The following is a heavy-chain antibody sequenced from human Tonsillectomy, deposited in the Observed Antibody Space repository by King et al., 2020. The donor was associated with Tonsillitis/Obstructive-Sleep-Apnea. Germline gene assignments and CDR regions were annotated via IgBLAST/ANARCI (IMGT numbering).Heavy chain of an antibody. CDR2: VYHTGNI. Sequence: VQLQESGPGLVKPSETLSLTCTVSGGSISTYFWTWIRQPPGKGLEWIGYVYHTGNINYNSSLKSRVTISVDTSKNQFSLNLRSVTAADTAVYYWARGMAGAGTKNYYYGVDVWGQGTTVTVSS. CDR1: GGSISTYF. CDR3: ARGMAGAGTKNYYYGVDV. J-gene: IGHJ6*02. V-gene: IGHV4-59*01. D-gene: IGHD6-19*01.